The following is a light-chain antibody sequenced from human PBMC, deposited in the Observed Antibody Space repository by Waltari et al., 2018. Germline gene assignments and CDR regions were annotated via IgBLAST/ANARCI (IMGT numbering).Light chain of an antibody. CDR1: TSNIGNNY. CDR2: RND. J-gene: IGLJ2*01. CDR3: SSWNDGVNGHHMA. Sequence: QSVLTQTPSASGTPGQRVTISCSGSTSNIGNNYVYWYQHLPGATPKLLIYRNDQRSSGVPDRFSGSKSGTSASLAISGLRSEDEADYYCSSWNDGVNGHHMAFGGGTKLTVL. V-gene: IGLV1-47*01.